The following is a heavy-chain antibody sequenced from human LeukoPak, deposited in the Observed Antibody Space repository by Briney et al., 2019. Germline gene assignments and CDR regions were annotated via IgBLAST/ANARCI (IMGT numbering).Heavy chain of an antibody. V-gene: IGHV3-66*01. CDR2: IYSGGST. CDR1: GFTVSSNY. D-gene: IGHD5-18*01. Sequence: GGSLRLSCAASGFTVSSNYMSWVRQAPGKGLEWVSVIYSGGSTYYADSVKGRFTISRDNSKNTLYLQMNSLRAEDTAVYYCATEGYSYGYDAFDIWGQGTMVTVSS. CDR3: ATEGYSYGYDAFDI. J-gene: IGHJ3*02.